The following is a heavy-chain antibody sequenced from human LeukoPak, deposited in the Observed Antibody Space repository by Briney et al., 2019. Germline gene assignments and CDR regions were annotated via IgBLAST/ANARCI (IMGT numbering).Heavy chain of an antibody. CDR2: ISGGGYST. CDR3: AKGPSDIVVSYYGMDV. D-gene: IGHD5-12*01. V-gene: IGHV3-23*01. Sequence: GGSLRLSCAASGFTFSSYAMSWVRQAPGKGLEWVSVISGGGYSTYYAASVKGRFTISRDNSKNTLYLQMNSLRAEDTAVYYCAKGPSDIVVSYYGMDVWGQGTTVTVSS. J-gene: IGHJ6*02. CDR1: GFTFSSYA.